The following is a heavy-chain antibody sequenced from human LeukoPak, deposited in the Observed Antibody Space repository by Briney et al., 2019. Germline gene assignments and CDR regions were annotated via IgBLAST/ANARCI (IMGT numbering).Heavy chain of an antibody. Sequence: SETLSLTCTVPGGSISSYYWSWIRQPAGEGLEWIGHIYSTGSTNYNPSLKSRVTLSVDRSKNQFSLKLSSVTAADTAVYYYARLENRLRRGGGMGYWGQGTLVTVSS. V-gene: IGHV4-4*07. CDR3: ARLENRLRRGGGMGY. CDR1: GGSISSYY. D-gene: IGHD2-15*01. CDR2: IYSTGST. J-gene: IGHJ4*02.